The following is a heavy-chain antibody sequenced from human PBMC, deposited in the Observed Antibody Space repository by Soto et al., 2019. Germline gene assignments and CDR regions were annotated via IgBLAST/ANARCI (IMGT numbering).Heavy chain of an antibody. Sequence: PGGSLRLSCAASGFTFDDYAMHWVCQAPGKGLEWVSYITWNSGYIGYADSVKGRFTISRDNANNSLYLQMNSLKTEDTAFYYCAKALYGSSSSPIDFWGQGTLVTVSS. CDR1: GFTFDDYA. D-gene: IGHD6-13*01. J-gene: IGHJ1*01. V-gene: IGHV3-9*01. CDR2: ITWNSGYI. CDR3: AKALYGSSSSPIDF.